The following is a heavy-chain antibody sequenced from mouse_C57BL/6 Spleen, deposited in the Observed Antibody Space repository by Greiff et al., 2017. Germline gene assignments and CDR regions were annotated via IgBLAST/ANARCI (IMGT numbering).Heavy chain of an antibody. V-gene: IGHV1-26*01. J-gene: IGHJ4*01. CDR1: GYTFTDYY. Sequence: EVKLQQSGPELVKPGASVKISCKASGYTFTDYYMNWVKQSHGKSLEWIGDINPNNGGTSYNQKFKGKATLTVDKSSSTAYMELRSLTSEDSAVYYGARARMDDWGQGTSVTVSS. CDR3: ARARMDD. CDR2: INPNNGGT.